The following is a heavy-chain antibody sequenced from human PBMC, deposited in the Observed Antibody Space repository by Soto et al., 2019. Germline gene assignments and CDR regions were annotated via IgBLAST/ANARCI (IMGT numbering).Heavy chain of an antibody. J-gene: IGHJ4*02. CDR2: IYYSGST. D-gene: IGHD2-2*01. V-gene: IGHV4-39*01. CDR1: GGSISSSSYY. CDR3: ARTIVVVPAAMYYFDY. Sequence: QLQLQESGPGLVKPSETLSLTCTVSGGSISSSSYYWGWIRQPPGKGLEWIGSIYYSGSTYYNPSLKSRVTISVKAAQNQFSLKLSAVTAADTAVYYCARTIVVVPAAMYYFDYWGQGTLVTVSS.